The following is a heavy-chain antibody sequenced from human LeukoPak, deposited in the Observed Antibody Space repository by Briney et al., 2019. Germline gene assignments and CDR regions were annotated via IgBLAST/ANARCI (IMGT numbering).Heavy chain of an antibody. CDR2: IYYSGST. Sequence: SETQSLTCTVSGGSISSYYWSWIRQPPGKGLEWLGYIYYSGSTNYNPSLKSRVTISVDTSKNQFSLKLSSVTAADTAVYYCARHWEEPRYDYGDYDTKTWGMNDAFDIWGQGTMVTVSS. J-gene: IGHJ3*02. CDR3: ARHWEEPRYDYGDYDTKTWGMNDAFDI. D-gene: IGHD4-17*01. V-gene: IGHV4-59*08. CDR1: GGSISSYY.